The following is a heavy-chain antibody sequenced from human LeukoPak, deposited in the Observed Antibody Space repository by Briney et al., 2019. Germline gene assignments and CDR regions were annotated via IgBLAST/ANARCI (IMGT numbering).Heavy chain of an antibody. V-gene: IGHV3-7*03. J-gene: IGHJ4*02. D-gene: IGHD1-14*01. CDR1: GFTFSSYW. Sequence: GGSLRLSCAASGFTFSSYWMSWVRQAPGEGLEWVAKINQDGTEKAYVDSVRGRFTISRDNAKNSPYLQMNSLRAEDTAVYYCASLLTPLDYWGQGTLVTVSS. CDR2: INQDGTEK. CDR3: ASLLTPLDY.